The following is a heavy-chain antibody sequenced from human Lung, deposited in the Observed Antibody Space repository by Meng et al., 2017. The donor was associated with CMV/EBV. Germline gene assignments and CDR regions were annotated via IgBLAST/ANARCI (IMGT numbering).Heavy chain of an antibody. CDR1: GFTFDDYA. J-gene: IGHJ6*02. CDR3: AKALSFCGSTSFWKGDGMDV. CDR2: ISWYSGSI. V-gene: IGHV3-9*01. D-gene: IGHD2-2*01. Sequence: SCAASGFTFDDYAMHWVRQAPGKGLEWVSGISWYSGSIGYGDSVQGRFTISRVNAKNSLYLQMNSLRAEDRALYYCAKALSFCGSTSFWKGDGMDVWXQGTXVTVSS.